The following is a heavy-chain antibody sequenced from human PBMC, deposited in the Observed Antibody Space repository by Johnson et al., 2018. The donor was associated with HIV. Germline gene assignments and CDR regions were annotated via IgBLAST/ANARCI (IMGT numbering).Heavy chain of an antibody. V-gene: IGHV3-74*01. D-gene: IGHD3-10*01. CDR2: INSDGSST. Sequence: VQLVESGGGLVQPGGSLRLSCAASGFTFSSYWMHWVRQAPGKGLVWVSRINSDGSSTSYADSVKGRFSISRDNAKSSVYLQMNSLRAEDTAGYYCARRGLAKAFDIWGQGTMVTVSS. J-gene: IGHJ3*02. CDR1: GFTFSSYW. CDR3: ARRGLAKAFDI.